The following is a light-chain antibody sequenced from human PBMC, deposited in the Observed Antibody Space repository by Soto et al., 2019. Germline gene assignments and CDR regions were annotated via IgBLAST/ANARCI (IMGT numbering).Light chain of an antibody. CDR2: NNN. Sequence: QPVLTQPPSASGTPGQRVTISCSGSTSNIGSNTVNWYQQLPGTAPKLLMYNNNQRPSGVPDRFSGSKSGTSASLAISGLQSEDEADYHCAAWDDSLNGVVFGGGTKVTVL. CDR1: TSNIGSNT. J-gene: IGLJ2*01. V-gene: IGLV1-44*01. CDR3: AAWDDSLNGVV.